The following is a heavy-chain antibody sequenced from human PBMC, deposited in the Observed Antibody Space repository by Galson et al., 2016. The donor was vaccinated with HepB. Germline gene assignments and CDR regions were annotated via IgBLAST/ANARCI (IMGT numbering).Heavy chain of an antibody. D-gene: IGHD3-9*01. CDR3: ARDNDYDILTTYLPDAFDI. V-gene: IGHV3-74*01. J-gene: IGHJ3*02. Sequence: SLRLSCAASGFTFSSYWMHWVRQAPGKGLVWVSRINSDGSSTSYADSVKGRFTISRDNAKKSLYLQMNSLRAEDTAVYYCARDNDYDILTTYLPDAFDIWGQGTMVTVSS. CDR2: INSDGSST. CDR1: GFTFSSYW.